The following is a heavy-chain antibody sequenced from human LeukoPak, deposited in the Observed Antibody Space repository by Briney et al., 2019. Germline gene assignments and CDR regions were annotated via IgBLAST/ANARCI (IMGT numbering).Heavy chain of an antibody. CDR3: AKDRANWGHSGDY. CDR1: GFTFNNYA. CDR2: ISGSGATT. Sequence: GGSLRLFCAASGFTFNNYAMSWVRQAPGKGLEWVAAISGSGATTYYGDSVKGRFTISRDNSKNTLYLQMNSLRADDTAVYYCAKDRANWGHSGDYWGQGTRVTVSS. D-gene: IGHD7-27*01. V-gene: IGHV3-23*01. J-gene: IGHJ4*02.